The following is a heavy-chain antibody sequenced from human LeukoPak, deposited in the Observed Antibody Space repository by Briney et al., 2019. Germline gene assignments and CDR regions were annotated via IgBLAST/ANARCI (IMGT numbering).Heavy chain of an antibody. CDR3: ARRYFGSGSYYTDY. CDR1: GYTFTGYY. J-gene: IGHJ4*02. D-gene: IGHD3-10*01. V-gene: IGHV1-2*02. Sequence: GASVKVSCKASGYTFTGYYMHWVRQAPGQGLEWMGWINPNSGGTNYAQKFQGRVTMTRDTSIGTAYMELSRLRSDDTAVYYCARRYFGSGSYYTDYWGQGTLVTVSS. CDR2: INPNSGGT.